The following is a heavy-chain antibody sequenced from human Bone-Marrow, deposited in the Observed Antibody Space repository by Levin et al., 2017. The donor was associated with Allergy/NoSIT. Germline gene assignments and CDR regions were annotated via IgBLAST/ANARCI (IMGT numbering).Heavy chain of an antibody. Sequence: PSETLSLTCDVSGASLDTNYWWTWVRQAPGKGLEWIGEIHHSGTANLSPSVKNRVTMSVDRSENQFSLKLTSVNAADTAVYYCTTGGNPGYSYVLGHWGQGILVTVSS. CDR2: IHHSGTA. CDR3: TTGGNPGYSYVLGH. J-gene: IGHJ1*01. CDR1: GASLDTNYW. V-gene: IGHV4-4*02. D-gene: IGHD5-18*01.